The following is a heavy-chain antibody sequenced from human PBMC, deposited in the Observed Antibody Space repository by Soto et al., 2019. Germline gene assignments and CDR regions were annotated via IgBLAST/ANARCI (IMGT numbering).Heavy chain of an antibody. CDR3: ARGSSGYISSWYYFDS. J-gene: IGHJ4*02. D-gene: IGHD6-13*01. CDR2: ISGIGGST. Sequence: EVQLLESGGGLVQPGGSLRLSCAASGFTFTDYALSWVRQAPGKGLEWVATISGIGGSTYLADPVKGRLSISRDNSKNKVSMLMNSQRAEETAVYCCARGSSGYISSWYYFDSWGRGTRVTVSS. CDR1: GFTFTDYA. V-gene: IGHV3-23*01.